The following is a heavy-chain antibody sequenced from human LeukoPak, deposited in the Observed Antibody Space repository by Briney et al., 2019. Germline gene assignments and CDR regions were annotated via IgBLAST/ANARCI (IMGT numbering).Heavy chain of an antibody. CDR3: ATVRGGNTRDFDY. J-gene: IGHJ4*02. CDR2: ISSSSSTI. V-gene: IGHV3-48*01. Sequence: GGSLRLSCAASGFTFSSYSMNWVRQAPGKGLEWVSYISSSSSTIYYADSVEGRFTISRDNAKDTLYLQMNSLSAEDTAVYYCATVRGGNTRDFDYWGQGTLVTVSS. CDR1: GFTFSSYS. D-gene: IGHD3-16*01.